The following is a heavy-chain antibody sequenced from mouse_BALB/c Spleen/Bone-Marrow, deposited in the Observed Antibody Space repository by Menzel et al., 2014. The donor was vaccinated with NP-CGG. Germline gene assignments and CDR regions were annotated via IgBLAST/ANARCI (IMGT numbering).Heavy chain of an antibody. J-gene: IGHJ4*01. Sequence: VTLVESGAELVRPGTSVKVSCKASGYAFTNYLIEWVKQRPGQGLEWIGVINPGSGGTNYNEKFKAKATLTADKSSSTAYMQLSGLTSDDSAVYFCARCLTGTSATDYWGQGTSVTVSS. CDR2: INPGSGGT. CDR1: GYAFTNYL. V-gene: IGHV1-54*01. CDR3: ARCLTGTSATDY. D-gene: IGHD4-1*01.